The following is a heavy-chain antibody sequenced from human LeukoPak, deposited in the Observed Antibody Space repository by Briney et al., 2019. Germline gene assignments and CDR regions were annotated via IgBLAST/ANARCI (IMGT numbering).Heavy chain of an antibody. V-gene: IGHV3-30*02. Sequence: GGSLRLSCAASGFTFSSYGMHWVRQAPGKGLEWVAFIRYDGSNKYYADSVKGRFTISRDNSKNTLYLQMNSLRAEDTAVYYCAKGGDYYDSSGYYSDPSLWYYYYYMDVWGKGTTVTVSS. CDR1: GFTFSSYG. J-gene: IGHJ6*03. CDR3: AKGGDYYDSSGYYSDPSLWYYYYYMDV. D-gene: IGHD3-22*01. CDR2: IRYDGSNK.